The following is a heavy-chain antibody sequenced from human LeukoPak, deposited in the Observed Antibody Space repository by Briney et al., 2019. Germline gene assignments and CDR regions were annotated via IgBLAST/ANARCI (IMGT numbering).Heavy chain of an antibody. J-gene: IGHJ5*02. Sequence: ASVKVSCKASGGTFSSYAISWVRQAPGQGLEWMGGIIPIFGTANYAQKFQGRVTITADESTSTAYMELSSLRSEDTAVYYCAGEYSSSWYLLDPWGQGTLVTVSS. D-gene: IGHD6-13*01. CDR2: IIPIFGTA. CDR3: AGEYSSSWYLLDP. CDR1: GGTFSSYA. V-gene: IGHV1-69*13.